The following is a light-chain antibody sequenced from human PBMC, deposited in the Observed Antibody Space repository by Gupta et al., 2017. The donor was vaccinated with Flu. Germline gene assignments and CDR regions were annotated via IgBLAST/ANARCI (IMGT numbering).Light chain of an antibody. J-gene: IGKJ1*01. CDR1: QSITSW. V-gene: IGKV1-5*03. Sequence: GDRVTITCRASQSITSWLAWFQQKPGKAPKLLIYKASNLESGVPSRFSGSGSETEFTLTISSLQPDDFATYYCQQYNDYPWTFGQGTRVEIK. CDR3: QQYNDYPWT. CDR2: KAS.